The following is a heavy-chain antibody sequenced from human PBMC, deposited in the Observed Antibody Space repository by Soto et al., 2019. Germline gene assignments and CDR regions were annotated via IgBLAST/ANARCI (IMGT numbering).Heavy chain of an antibody. V-gene: IGHV4-4*07. CDR3: ARVRMLEGVGFAP. D-gene: IGHD3-10*02. J-gene: IGHJ5*02. CDR2: IYTSGST. Sequence: SETLSLTCTVSGGSISSYYWSWIRPPAGKGLEWIGRIYTSGSTNYNPSLKSRVTMSVDTAKNQFSLKLSSVTAADTSVYYCARVRMLEGVGFAPWGQGPLVTVS. CDR1: GGSISSYY.